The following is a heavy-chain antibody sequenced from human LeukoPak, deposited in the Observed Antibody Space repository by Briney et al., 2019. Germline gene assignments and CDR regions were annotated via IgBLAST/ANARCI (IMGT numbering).Heavy chain of an antibody. Sequence: GGSLRLSCAASGFTFSSYAMSWVRQAPGKGLEWGGRIKSKTDGGTTDYAAPVKGRLTISRDDSTNTLYLQMNSLKPEDTAVYYCTTEITGYYDSSGYYLERAFDIWGQGKMGTVSS. CDR3: TTEITGYYDSSGYYLERAFDI. J-gene: IGHJ3*02. V-gene: IGHV3-15*01. CDR2: IKSKTDGGTT. CDR1: GFTFSSYA. D-gene: IGHD3-22*01.